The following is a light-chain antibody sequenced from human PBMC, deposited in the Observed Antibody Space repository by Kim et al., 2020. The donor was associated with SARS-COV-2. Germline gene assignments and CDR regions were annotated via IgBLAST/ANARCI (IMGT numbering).Light chain of an antibody. CDR1: QSLSITY. CDR2: DAA. Sequence: PGVGATVSFTGRQSLSITYLVWWQQKPGETPTLLIYDAASTATGVPARSCSSGSGANFSITIIRLVHDDVAVYYCHQYDSISRWTFGQGTKVDIK. J-gene: IGKJ1*01. V-gene: IGKV3-20*01. CDR3: HQYDSISRWT.